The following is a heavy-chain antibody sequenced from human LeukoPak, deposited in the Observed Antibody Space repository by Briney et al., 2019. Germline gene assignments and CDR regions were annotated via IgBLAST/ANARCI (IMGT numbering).Heavy chain of an antibody. CDR3: AREDGYGDYVDAFDI. J-gene: IGHJ3*02. Sequence: SETLSLTCTVSGGSISSSSYYWGWIRQPPGKGLEWIGEINHSGSTNYNPSLKSRVTISVDTSKNQFSLKLSSVTAADTAVYYCAREDGYGDYVDAFDIWGQGTMVTVSS. D-gene: IGHD4-17*01. CDR2: INHSGST. V-gene: IGHV4-39*07. CDR1: GGSISSSSYY.